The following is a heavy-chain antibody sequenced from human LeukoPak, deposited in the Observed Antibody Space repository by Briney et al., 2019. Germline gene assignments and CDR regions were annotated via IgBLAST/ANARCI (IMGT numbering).Heavy chain of an antibody. CDR3: ATYLDYDFWSGFTDY. D-gene: IGHD3-3*01. Sequence: GGSLRLSCAASGFTFSSYGMHWVRQAPGKGLEWVAFIRYDGSNKYYADSVKGRFTISRDNFKNTLYLQMNSLRAEDTAVYYCATYLDYDFWSGFTDYWGQGTLVTVSS. CDR2: IRYDGSNK. CDR1: GFTFSSYG. V-gene: IGHV3-30*02. J-gene: IGHJ4*02.